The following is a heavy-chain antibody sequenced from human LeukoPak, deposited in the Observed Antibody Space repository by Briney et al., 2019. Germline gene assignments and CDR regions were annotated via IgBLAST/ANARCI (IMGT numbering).Heavy chain of an antibody. CDR1: GFTFSSYG. D-gene: IGHD1-26*01. CDR3: AKVGATRVGY. CDR2: ISYDGSNK. J-gene: IGHJ4*02. V-gene: IGHV3-30*18. Sequence: GGSLRLSCAASGFTFSSYGMHWVRQAPGKGLEWVAVISYDGSNKYYADSVKGRFTISRDNSKNTLYLQMNSLRAEDTAVYYCAKVGATRVGYWGQGTLVTVSS.